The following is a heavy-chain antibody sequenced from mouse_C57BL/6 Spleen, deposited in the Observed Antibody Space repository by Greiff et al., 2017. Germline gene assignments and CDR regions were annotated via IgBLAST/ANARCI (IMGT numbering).Heavy chain of an antibody. V-gene: IGHV5-16*01. D-gene: IGHD4-1*01. Sequence: EVKLMESEGGLVQPGSSMKLSCTASGFTFSDYYMAWVRQVPEKGLEWVANINYDGSSTYYLDSLKSRFIISRDNAKNILYLQMSSLKSEDTATYYCARDHWDVFDYWGQGTTLTVSS. CDR1: GFTFSDYY. J-gene: IGHJ2*01. CDR3: ARDHWDVFDY. CDR2: INYDGSST.